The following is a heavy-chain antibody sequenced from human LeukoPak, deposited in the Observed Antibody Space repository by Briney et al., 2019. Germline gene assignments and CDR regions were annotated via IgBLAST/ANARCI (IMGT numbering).Heavy chain of an antibody. J-gene: IGHJ4*02. V-gene: IGHV3-30*01. CDR1: GFTFSNYP. D-gene: IGHD5-12*01. CDR3: ARDVPIVTTIGSDDY. Sequence: PGGSLRLSCAASGFTFSNYPMHWVRQTPGKGLEWVAVISYDAYNKYYADSVKGRFIISRDNSKNTLSLQMNSLRAEDTAVYYCARDVPIVTTIGSDDYWGQGTLVTVSS. CDR2: ISYDAYNK.